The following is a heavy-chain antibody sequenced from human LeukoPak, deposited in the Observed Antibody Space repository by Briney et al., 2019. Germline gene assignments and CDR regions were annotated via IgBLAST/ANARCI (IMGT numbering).Heavy chain of an antibody. D-gene: IGHD5-24*01. J-gene: IGHJ3*02. CDR3: ARREMANDAFDI. CDR1: GYTFTSYG. V-gene: IGHV1-18*01. CDR2: ISAYNGNT. Sequence: ASVTVSCKASGYTFTSYGISWVRQAPGQGLEWMGWISAYNGNTNYAQKLQGRVTMTTDTSTSTAYMELRSLRSDDTAVYYCARREMANDAFDIWGQGTMVTVSS.